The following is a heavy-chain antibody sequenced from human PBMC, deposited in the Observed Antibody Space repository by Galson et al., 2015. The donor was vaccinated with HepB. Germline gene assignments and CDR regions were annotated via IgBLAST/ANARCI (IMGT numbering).Heavy chain of an antibody. Sequence: SVKVSCKASGYTFTSYDINWVRQATGQGLEWMGWMNPNSGNTGYAQKFQGRVTMTRNTSISTAYMELSSLRSEDTAVYYCARADSMARSGWYNWFDPWGQGTLVTVSS. CDR1: GYTFTSYD. CDR2: MNPNSGNT. CDR3: ARADSMARSGWYNWFDP. J-gene: IGHJ5*02. V-gene: IGHV1-8*01. D-gene: IGHD6-19*01.